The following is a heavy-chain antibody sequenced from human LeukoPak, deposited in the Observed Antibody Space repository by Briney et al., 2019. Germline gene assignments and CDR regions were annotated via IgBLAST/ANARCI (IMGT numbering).Heavy chain of an antibody. CDR1: GGSVNNYY. J-gene: IGHJ4*02. Sequence: KPSETLSLTCSVSGGSVNNYYWNWIRQPPGKGLDWIGYIYYGGGTNYNPSLKSRVTISVDTSKNQFSLKLRSVTAADTAVYYCARGTIGSYTYWGQGTLVTVSS. CDR2: IYYGGGT. CDR3: ARGTIGSYTY. V-gene: IGHV4-59*02. D-gene: IGHD3-10*01.